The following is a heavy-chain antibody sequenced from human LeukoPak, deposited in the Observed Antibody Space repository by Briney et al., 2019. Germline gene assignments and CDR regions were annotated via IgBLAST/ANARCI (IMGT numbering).Heavy chain of an antibody. CDR2: KNPNTGNT. V-gene: IGHV1-8*03. Sequence: ASVKVSCKASGCTFTSYDINWVRQATGQGLEWMGWKNPNTGNTGYAQKFQGRVTITTDTSINTAYVELSSLRSDDTAVYYCAREGPDSWGQGTLVTVSS. CDR3: AREGPDS. CDR1: GCTFTSYD. J-gene: IGHJ4*02.